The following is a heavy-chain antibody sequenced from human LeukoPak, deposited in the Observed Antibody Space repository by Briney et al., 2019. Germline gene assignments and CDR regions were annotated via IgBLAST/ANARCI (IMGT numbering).Heavy chain of an antibody. V-gene: IGHV3-23*01. Sequence: GGSLRLSCAASEFTFDNYAMSWVRQAPGKGLEWVSVISGSGYYSYYADSVKGRFTVSRDNPKTTLYLQMNSLRAEDTAVYYCARDLGGRIVGATAYCMDVWAKGPRSPSP. J-gene: IGHJ6*03. D-gene: IGHD1-26*01. CDR3: ARDLGGRIVGATAYCMDV. CDR2: ISGSGYYS. CDR1: EFTFDNYA.